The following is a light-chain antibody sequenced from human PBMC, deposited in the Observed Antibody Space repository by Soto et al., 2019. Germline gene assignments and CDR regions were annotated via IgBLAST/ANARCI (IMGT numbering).Light chain of an antibody. V-gene: IGKV3-20*01. J-gene: IGKJ1*01. Sequence: EIVLTSSPGTLSLYKGERATLSCRASQSFSSTYLAWYQQKPGQTPRLLIYSASSRATGIPDRFSGSGSGTDFTLTISRLEPEDFAVYYCQQYGSSPYWTFGQGTKVVIK. CDR2: SAS. CDR3: QQYGSSPYWT. CDR1: QSFSSTY.